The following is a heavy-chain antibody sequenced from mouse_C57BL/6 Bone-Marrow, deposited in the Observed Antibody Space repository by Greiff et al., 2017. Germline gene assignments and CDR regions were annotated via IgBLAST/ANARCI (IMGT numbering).Heavy chain of an antibody. Sequence: QVQLQQSGAELMKPGASVKLSCKATGYTFTGYWIEWVKQRPGHGLEWIGEILPGSGSTNYNEKFKGKATFTADTSSNTAYMQLSSLTTDDSAIYYCARGRITTVVRYFDVWGTGTTVTVSS. J-gene: IGHJ1*03. V-gene: IGHV1-9*01. CDR2: ILPGSGST. CDR3: ARGRITTVVRYFDV. D-gene: IGHD1-1*01. CDR1: GYTFTGYW.